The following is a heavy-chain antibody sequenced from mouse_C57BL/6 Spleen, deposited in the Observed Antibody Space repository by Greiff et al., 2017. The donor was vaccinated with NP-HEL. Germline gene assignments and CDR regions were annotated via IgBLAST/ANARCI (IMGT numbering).Heavy chain of an antibody. Sequence: VQLKESGAELVKPGASVKLSCTASGFNIKDYYMHWVKQRTEQGLEWIGRIDPEDGETKYAPNFQGKATITADTSSNTAYLQLSSLTSEDTAVYYGARFTTVVATCFDYWGQGTTLTVSS. V-gene: IGHV14-2*01. CDR1: GFNIKDYY. CDR3: ARFTTVVATCFDY. CDR2: IDPEDGET. D-gene: IGHD1-1*01. J-gene: IGHJ2*01.